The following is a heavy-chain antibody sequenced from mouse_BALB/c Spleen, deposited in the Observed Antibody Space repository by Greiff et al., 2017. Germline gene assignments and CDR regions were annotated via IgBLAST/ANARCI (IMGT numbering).Heavy chain of an antibody. J-gene: IGHJ2*01. CDR2: IYPGNSDT. CDR3: TREVITTGRDFDY. CDR1: GYSFTSYW. D-gene: IGHD1-2*01. Sequence: VQLQQSGTVLARPGASVKMSCKASGYSFTSYWMHWVKQRPGQGLEWIGAIYPGNSDTSYNQKFKGKAKLTAVTSASTAYMELSSLTNEDSAVYYCTREVITTGRDFDYWGQGTTLTVSS. V-gene: IGHV1-5*01.